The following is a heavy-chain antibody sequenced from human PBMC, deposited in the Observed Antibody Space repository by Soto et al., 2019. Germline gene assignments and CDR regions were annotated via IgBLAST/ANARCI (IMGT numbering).Heavy chain of an antibody. V-gene: IGHV3-74*01. Sequence: GGSLRLSCAASGFTFSSYWIHWVRRAPGKGLVWVSHIDSDGNTATYADSVKGRFTISRDNAKNTLYLQMNSLRAEDTAVYYCARAGALYRLIDYWGQGTLVTVSS. J-gene: IGHJ4*02. CDR2: IDSDGNTA. CDR1: GFTFSSYW. D-gene: IGHD1-26*01. CDR3: ARAGALYRLIDY.